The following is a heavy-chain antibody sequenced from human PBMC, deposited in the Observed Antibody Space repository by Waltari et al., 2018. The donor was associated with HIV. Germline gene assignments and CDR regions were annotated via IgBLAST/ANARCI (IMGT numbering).Heavy chain of an antibody. CDR1: GFTFPRSA. CDR2: IVVGSGNT. CDR3: AADYGGNSEYFQH. J-gene: IGHJ1*01. V-gene: IGHV1-58*01. D-gene: IGHD4-17*01. Sequence: QMQLVQSGPEVNKPGTSVKVSCKASGFTFPRSAVQWVRQARGQRLEWIGWIVVGSGNTNYAQKFQERVTITRDMSTSTAYMELSSLRSEDTAVYYCAADYGGNSEYFQHWGQGTLVTVSS.